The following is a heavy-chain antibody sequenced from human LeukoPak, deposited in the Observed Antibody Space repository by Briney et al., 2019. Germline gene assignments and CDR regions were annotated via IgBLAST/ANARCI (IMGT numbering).Heavy chain of an antibody. CDR1: GFTFGDYA. CDR2: ISWNSGSI. V-gene: IGHV3-9*01. Sequence: GRSLRLSCAAAGFTFGDYAMHWVRQAPGKGLEWVSGISWNSGSIGYADSVKGRFTISRDNAKNSMYMQMNSLRAEDTALYYCAKDIRPRYDILTEGSLGFDYWGQGTLVTVSS. D-gene: IGHD3-9*01. J-gene: IGHJ4*02. CDR3: AKDIRPRYDILTEGSLGFDY.